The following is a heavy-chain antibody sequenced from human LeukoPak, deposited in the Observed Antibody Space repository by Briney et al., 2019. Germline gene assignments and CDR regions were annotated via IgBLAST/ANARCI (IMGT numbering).Heavy chain of an antibody. CDR2: IYSGGST. Sequence: GGSLRLSCAASGFTVSSNYMSWVRQAPEKGLEWVSVIYSGGSTYYADSVKGRFTISRDNSKNTLYLQMNSLRAEDTAVYYCAREGPTMVRGVIRKRNYYFDYWGQGTLVTASS. J-gene: IGHJ4*02. CDR3: AREGPTMVRGVIRKRNYYFDY. D-gene: IGHD3-10*01. V-gene: IGHV3-66*02. CDR1: GFTVSSNY.